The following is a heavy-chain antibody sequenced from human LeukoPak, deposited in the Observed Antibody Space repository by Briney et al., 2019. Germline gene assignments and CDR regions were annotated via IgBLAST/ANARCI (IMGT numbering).Heavy chain of an antibody. J-gene: IGHJ6*03. CDR2: ISADGDAT. D-gene: IGHD5-18*01. V-gene: IGHV3-23*01. Sequence: GGSLRLSCAASGFTFSDFAMRWVRQVTGKGLEWVSAISADGDATYYADSVRGRFSISRDNSKNTLYLQLNSLRVDDTALYYCAKAGSGDTIYSNYYMDVWGKGTTVTVSS. CDR1: GFTFSDFA. CDR3: AKAGSGDTIYSNYYMDV.